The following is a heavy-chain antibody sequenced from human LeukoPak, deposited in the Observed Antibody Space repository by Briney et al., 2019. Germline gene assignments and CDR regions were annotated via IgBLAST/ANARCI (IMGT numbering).Heavy chain of an antibody. V-gene: IGHV3-23*01. CDR1: GFTFSSYA. D-gene: IGHD4-17*01. CDR2: ISGSGGST. CDR3: AKVSLYGDYYFDY. Sequence: GGSLRLSCAASGFTFSSYAMSWVRQAPGKGLEWVSAISGSGGSTYYADSAKGRFTISRDNSKNTLYLQMNSLRAEDTAVYYCAKVSLYGDYYFDYWGQGTLVTVSS. J-gene: IGHJ4*02.